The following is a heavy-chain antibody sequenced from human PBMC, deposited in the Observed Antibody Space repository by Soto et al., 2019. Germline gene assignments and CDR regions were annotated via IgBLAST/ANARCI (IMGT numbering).Heavy chain of an antibody. D-gene: IGHD6-6*01. CDR2: IKQDGSEK. CDR3: ARVWQLGEFYDI. V-gene: IGHV3-7*01. CDR1: GFTFSSYW. Sequence: EVQLVESGGGLVQPGGSLRLSCAASGFTFSSYWMSWVRQAPGKGLEWVANIKQDGSEKYYVDSVKGRFTISRDNAVYSLYLQMNCRRAEDTAVYCCARVWQLGEFYDIWGQGTMVTVSS. J-gene: IGHJ3*02.